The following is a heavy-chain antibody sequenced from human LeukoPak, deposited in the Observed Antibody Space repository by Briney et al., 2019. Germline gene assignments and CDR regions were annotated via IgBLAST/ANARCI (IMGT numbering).Heavy chain of an antibody. CDR2: ISSSSSYI. D-gene: IGHD6-19*01. CDR1: GFTFSSYS. CDR3: ARDPGGYSSGGELDV. J-gene: IGHJ6*04. V-gene: IGHV3-21*01. Sequence: GGSLRLSCAASGFTFSSYSMNWVRQAPGKGLEWVSSISSSSSYIYYAGSVKSRFTISRDNAKNSLYLQMNSLRAEDMAVYYCARDPGGYSSGGELDVWGKGTTVTVSS.